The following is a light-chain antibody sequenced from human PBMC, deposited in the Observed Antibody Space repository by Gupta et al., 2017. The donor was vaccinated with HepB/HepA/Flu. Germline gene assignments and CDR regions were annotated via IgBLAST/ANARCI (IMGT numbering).Light chain of an antibody. CDR3: QQRSNWPPGLT. J-gene: IGKJ4*01. Sequence: EHVLTQSPATLSLSPGERATLSCRASPSVRSYFGLYQQKPSQAPRLLIHDASNRATGIPARFSGSGSGTDFTLTISSLEPEDFAVYYCQQRSNWPPGLTFGGGTKVEIK. V-gene: IGKV3-11*01. CDR1: PSVRSY. CDR2: DAS.